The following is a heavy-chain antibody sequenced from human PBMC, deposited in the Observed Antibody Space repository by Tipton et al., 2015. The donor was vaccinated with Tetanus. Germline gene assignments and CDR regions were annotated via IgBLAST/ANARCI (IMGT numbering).Heavy chain of an antibody. CDR2: INHSGST. Sequence: TLSLTCAVYGGSFSGYYWSWIRQPPGKGLEWIREINHSGSTNYNPSLKSRVTISVDTSKNQFSLKLSSVTAADTAVYYCARAAGTTCNWFDPWGQGTLVTVSS. D-gene: IGHD1-1*01. CDR3: ARAAGTTCNWFDP. J-gene: IGHJ5*02. V-gene: IGHV4-34*01. CDR1: GGSFSGYY.